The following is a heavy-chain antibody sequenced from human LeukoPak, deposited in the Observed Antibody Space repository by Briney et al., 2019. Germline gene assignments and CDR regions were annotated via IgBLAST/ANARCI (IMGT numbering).Heavy chain of an antibody. Sequence: ASVKVSCKASGCTFTSYGISWVRQAPGQGLEWMGWISAWISAYNGNANYTQNLQGRVTMTTDTLTSTAHMELRSLRPDDTAVYYCARHRTSYYYYGMDVWGQGTTVTVSS. V-gene: IGHV1-18*01. CDR2: ISAWISAYNGNA. J-gene: IGHJ6*02. CDR3: ARHRTSYYYYGMDV. CDR1: GCTFTSYG.